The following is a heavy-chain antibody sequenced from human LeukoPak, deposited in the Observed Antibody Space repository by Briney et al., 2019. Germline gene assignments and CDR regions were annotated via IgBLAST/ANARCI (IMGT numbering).Heavy chain of an antibody. V-gene: IGHV3-11*04. D-gene: IGHD3-10*01. CDR3: ARVTFGASGLFDY. CDR2: ISSSGSTI. J-gene: IGHJ4*02. Sequence: GGSLRPSCAASGFTFSDYYMSWICQAPGKGLEWVSYISSSGSTIYYADSVKGRFTISRDNAKNSLYLQMISLRAEDTAVYYCARVTFGASGLFDYWGQGTLVTVSS. CDR1: GFTFSDYY.